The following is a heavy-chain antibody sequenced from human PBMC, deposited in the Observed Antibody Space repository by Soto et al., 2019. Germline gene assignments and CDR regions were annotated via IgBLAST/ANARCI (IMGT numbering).Heavy chain of an antibody. V-gene: IGHV2-5*02. CDR1: VFSLTTDAVG. CDR3: AHVYWVAAGIRYYFDY. CDR2: IYWDDDK. J-gene: IGHJ4*02. Sequence: QITLKESGPTLVKPTQTLTLTCTFSVFSLTTDAVGVGWIRQPPGKALEWLALIYWDDDKRYSPALKSRLTITKDASRNQVVLTLTNMDPADTATYYCAHVYWVAAGIRYYFDYWGQGTLVTVSS. D-gene: IGHD1-1*01.